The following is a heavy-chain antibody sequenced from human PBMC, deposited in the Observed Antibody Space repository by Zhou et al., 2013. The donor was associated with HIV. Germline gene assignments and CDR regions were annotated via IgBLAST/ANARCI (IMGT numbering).Heavy chain of an antibody. CDR2: INPIFGTP. J-gene: IGHJ6*03. V-gene: IGHV1-69*05. D-gene: IGHD3-3*01. CDR1: GGTFTSNA. Sequence: QVQLVQSGSEVKKPGSSMKVSCKISGGTFTSNAITWIRQAPGQGLECMGGINPIFGTPAYAQNFQGRVTFITDESTKTAYMELTNLRSDDTAMYYCARAYDLWSGSGYYYYMDVWGKGTTVSVSS. CDR3: ARAYDLWSGSGYYYYMDV.